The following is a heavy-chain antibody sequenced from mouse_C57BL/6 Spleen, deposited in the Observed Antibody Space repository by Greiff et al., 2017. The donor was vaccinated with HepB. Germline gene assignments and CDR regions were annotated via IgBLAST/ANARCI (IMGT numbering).Heavy chain of an antibody. CDR1: GFSFNTYA. V-gene: IGHV10-1*01. CDR2: IRSKSNNYAT. D-gene: IGHD1-1*01. J-gene: IGHJ1*03. Sequence: EVQLVESGGGLVQPKGSLKLSCAASGFSFNTYAMNWVRQAPGKGLEWVARIRSKSNNYATYYADSVKDRFTISRDDSESMLYLQMNNLKTEDTAMYYCVRQPFITTGYWYFDVWGTGTTVTVSS. CDR3: VRQPFITTGYWYFDV.